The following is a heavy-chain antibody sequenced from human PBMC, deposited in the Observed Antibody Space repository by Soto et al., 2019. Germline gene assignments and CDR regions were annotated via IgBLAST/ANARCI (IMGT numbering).Heavy chain of an antibody. V-gene: IGHV1-69*02. CDR3: ATRRGDGYNDY. D-gene: IGHD3-10*01. CDR2: IIPILGIT. Sequence: QVQRVQSGAEVKKPGSSVKVSCKASGGTFSSYTISWVRQAPGQGLEWMGRIIPILGITNYAQKFQGRVTITADKSTSTAYMELRSLRSEDTAVYYCATRRGDGYNDYWGQGTLVTVSS. CDR1: GGTFSSYT. J-gene: IGHJ4*02.